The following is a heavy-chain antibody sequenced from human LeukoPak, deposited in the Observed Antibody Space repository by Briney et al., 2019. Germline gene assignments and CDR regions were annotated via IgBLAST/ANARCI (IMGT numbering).Heavy chain of an antibody. D-gene: IGHD3-22*01. CDR2: INAGNGNT. CDR1: GYTFTSYA. Sequence: ASVKVSCKASGYTFTSYAMHWVRQAPGQRLEWMGRINAGNGNTKYSQKFQGRVTITRDTSASTAYMELSSLRSEDTAVYYCARDHLVGIVVVTYYFDYWGQGTLVTVSS. V-gene: IGHV1-3*01. CDR3: ARDHLVGIVVVTYYFDY. J-gene: IGHJ4*02.